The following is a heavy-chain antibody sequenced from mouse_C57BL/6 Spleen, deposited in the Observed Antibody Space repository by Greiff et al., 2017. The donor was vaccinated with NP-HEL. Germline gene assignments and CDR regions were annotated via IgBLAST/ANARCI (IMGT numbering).Heavy chain of an antibody. CDR1: GYAFSSSW. V-gene: IGHV1-82*01. D-gene: IGHD2-4*01. J-gene: IGHJ3*01. CDR3: ARSAYDYFFAY. CDR2: IYPGDGDT. Sequence: QVQLQQSGPELVKPGASVKISCKASGYAFSSSWMNWVKQRPGKGLEWIGRIYPGDGDTNYNGKFKGKATLTADKSSSTACMQLSSLTSEDSAVYFCARSAYDYFFAYWGQGTLVTVSA.